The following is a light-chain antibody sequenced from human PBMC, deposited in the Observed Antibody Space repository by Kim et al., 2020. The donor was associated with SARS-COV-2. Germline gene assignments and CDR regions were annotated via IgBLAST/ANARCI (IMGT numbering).Light chain of an antibody. CDR2: DVS. V-gene: IGLV2-14*03. J-gene: IGLJ3*02. Sequence: GQSITISCTGTSSDVGAYNYVAWYQHHPGKAPKLMIYDVSTRPSGVSNRFSGSKSGNTASLTISGLQAEDESHYYCASHTATGTWVFGGGTQLTVL. CDR1: SSDVGAYNY. CDR3: ASHTATGTWV.